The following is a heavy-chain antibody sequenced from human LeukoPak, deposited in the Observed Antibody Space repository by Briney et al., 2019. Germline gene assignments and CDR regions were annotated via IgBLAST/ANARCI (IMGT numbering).Heavy chain of an antibody. D-gene: IGHD2-15*01. J-gene: IGHJ3*02. V-gene: IGHV3-74*01. CDR3: ASGGRVEDIFDI. Sequence: GGSLRLSCAASGFTFSTNWMYWVRQAPGKGLVWVSRINSDGRSIGYADSVKGRFTISRDNAYNTLYLQMNSLRAEDTALYYCASGGRVEDIFDIWGQGTMVRVSS. CDR1: GFTFSTNW. CDR2: INSDGRSI.